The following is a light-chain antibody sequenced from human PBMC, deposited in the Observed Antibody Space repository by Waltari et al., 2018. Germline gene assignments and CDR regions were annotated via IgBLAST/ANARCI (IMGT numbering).Light chain of an antibody. CDR3: VLYMDSGVWV. CDR2: STN. CDR1: SGSVSTSFY. V-gene: IGLV8-61*01. J-gene: IGLJ3*02. Sequence: QTVVTQEPSVSVSPGGTVTLTCALSSGSVSTSFYPSWYQQTPGQAPRTLIYSTNARLFGVPNRFSCSILGNKAALTIAGAQADDEADYYCVLYMDSGVWVFGGGTKLTVL.